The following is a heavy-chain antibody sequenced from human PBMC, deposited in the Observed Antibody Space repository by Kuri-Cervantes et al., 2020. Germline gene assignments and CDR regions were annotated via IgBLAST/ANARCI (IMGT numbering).Heavy chain of an antibody. Sequence: GGSLRLSCAASGFTFSSYAMHWVRQAPGKGLEWVAIISYDGNSKYYADSVKGRFTVSRDKSKNTLYLQMNSLRVEDTAVYYCARDLESIVVVPAAIDYWGQGTLVTVSS. D-gene: IGHD2-2*01. CDR1: GFTFSSYA. J-gene: IGHJ4*02. CDR2: ISYDGNSK. V-gene: IGHV3-30*04. CDR3: ARDLESIVVVPAAIDY.